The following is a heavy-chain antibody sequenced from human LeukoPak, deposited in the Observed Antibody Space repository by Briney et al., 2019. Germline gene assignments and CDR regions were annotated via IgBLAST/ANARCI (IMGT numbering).Heavy chain of an antibody. CDR1: GFTFSSYS. CDR3: ARQYCSGGTCYHNY. J-gene: IGHJ4*02. Sequence: GGSLRLSCAASGFTFSSYSMNWVRQAPGKGLEWVSYISSSSSTIYYADSVKGRFTISRDNARSSLYLQMNSLRVEDTAIYYCARQYCSGGTCYHNYWGQGTLVTVSS. CDR2: ISSSSSTI. V-gene: IGHV3-48*04. D-gene: IGHD2-15*01.